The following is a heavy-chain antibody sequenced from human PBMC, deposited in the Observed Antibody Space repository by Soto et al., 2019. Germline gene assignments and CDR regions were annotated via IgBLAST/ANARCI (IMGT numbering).Heavy chain of an antibody. CDR1: GGSISSSNW. Sequence: PSETLSLTCAVSGGSISSSNWWSWVRQPPGKGLEWIGEIYHSGSTNYNPSLKSRVTISVDKSKNQFSLKLSSVTAADTAVYYCARERRSGSGSYYKRKYYFDYWGQGTLVTVSS. CDR2: IYHSGST. CDR3: ARERRSGSGSYYKRKYYFDY. J-gene: IGHJ4*02. V-gene: IGHV4-4*02. D-gene: IGHD3-10*01.